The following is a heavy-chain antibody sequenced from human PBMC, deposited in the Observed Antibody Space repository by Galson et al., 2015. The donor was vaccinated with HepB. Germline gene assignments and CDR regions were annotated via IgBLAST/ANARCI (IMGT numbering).Heavy chain of an antibody. CDR2: ISAYNGNT. D-gene: IGHD2-2*01. V-gene: IGHV1-18*04. Sequence: SVKVSCKASGYTFTNYTINWVRQAPGQGLEWIGWISAYNGNTNYAQKLQGRVTMTTDTSTSTAYMEMRSLRSDDTAVYYCARVSPYGVVPEDYWGQGTMVTVSS. J-gene: IGHJ4*02. CDR1: GYTFTNYT. CDR3: ARVSPYGVVPEDY.